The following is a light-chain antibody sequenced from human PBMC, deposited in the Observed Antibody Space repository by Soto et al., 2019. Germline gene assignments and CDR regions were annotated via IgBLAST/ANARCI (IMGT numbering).Light chain of an antibody. CDR3: QQYYNWPQT. CDR1: QSVSDK. CDR2: GAF. Sequence: EILMTQSPGTLSVSPGEGATLSCRASQSVSDKVAWYQQKPGQAPRLLIYGAFNRATAIPARFSGSGSGTEFTLTISSLQSEDFAVYYCQQYYNWPQTFGRGTKVEVK. J-gene: IGKJ1*01. V-gene: IGKV3-15*01.